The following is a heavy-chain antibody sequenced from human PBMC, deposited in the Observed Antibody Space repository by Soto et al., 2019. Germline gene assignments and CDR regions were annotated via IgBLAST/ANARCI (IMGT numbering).Heavy chain of an antibody. CDR1: GFTFSRHG. D-gene: IGHD4-17*01. CDR3: ARDDDYPDNGFDY. V-gene: IGHV3-33*01. J-gene: IGHJ4*02. CDR2: ILNDASGH. Sequence: SGGSLRLSCAASGFTFSRHGMHWVRQTPGKGLEWLAVILNDASGHWYADSVKGRFTISRDNFENTLYLQMNGLRLEDTAMYYCARDDDYPDNGFDYWGQGT.